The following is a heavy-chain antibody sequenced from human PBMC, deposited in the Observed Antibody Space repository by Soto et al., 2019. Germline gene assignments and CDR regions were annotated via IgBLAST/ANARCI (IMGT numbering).Heavy chain of an antibody. V-gene: IGHV4-31*03. Sequence: PSETLSLTCTVSGGSISSGGYYWSWIRQHPGKGLEWIGYIYYSGSTYYNPSLKSRVTISVDTSKNQFSLKLSSVTAADTAVYYCAGSQWSPPFFDYWGQGTLVTVSS. J-gene: IGHJ4*02. CDR1: GGSISSGGYY. CDR2: IYYSGST. CDR3: AGSQWSPPFFDY. D-gene: IGHD2-15*01.